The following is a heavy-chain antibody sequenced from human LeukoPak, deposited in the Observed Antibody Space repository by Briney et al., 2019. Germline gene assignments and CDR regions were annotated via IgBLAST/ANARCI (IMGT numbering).Heavy chain of an antibody. V-gene: IGHV1-2*02. CDR2: INPNSGDT. D-gene: IGHD3-16*01. J-gene: IGHJ4*02. CDR3: ATQRGSYLWGTDFDY. Sequence: ASVKVSCKASGYTFTGYYMHWVRQAPGQGLEWMGWINPNSGDTKYSQKFQGRVTMTRDTSISTAYMELSRLRSDDTAVYYCATQRGSYLWGTDFDYWGQGTLVTVSA. CDR1: GYTFTGYY.